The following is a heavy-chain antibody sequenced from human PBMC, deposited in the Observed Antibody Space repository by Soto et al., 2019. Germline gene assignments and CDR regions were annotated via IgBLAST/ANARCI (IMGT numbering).Heavy chain of an antibody. CDR2: ISGDGSTT. D-gene: IGHD3-9*01. J-gene: IGHJ4*02. Sequence: QLLESGGGLVQPGGSLRLSCAASGFPFNTYWMHWVRHTPGKGLDWVSRISGDGSTTYYADSVTGRFTVSRDNAKNTLYLHMSALRAEDTAVYFCAREYYGLLTGYYNDFWGQGTLVSVSS. V-gene: IGHV3-74*01. CDR3: AREYYGLLTGYYNDF. CDR1: GFPFNTYW.